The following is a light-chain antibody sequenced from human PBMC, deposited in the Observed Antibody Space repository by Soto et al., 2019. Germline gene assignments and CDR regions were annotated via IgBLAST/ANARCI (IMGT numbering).Light chain of an antibody. Sequence: QSVLTHPASVSGSPGQSIAISCTGSSSDIGIYKYVSWYQQHPGKVPKLIIYEVSNRPSGVSNRFSGSKSGNTASLTISGLQAEDEADYYCSSYTTSSTRVFGTGTKVTVL. J-gene: IGLJ1*01. CDR1: SSDIGIYKY. V-gene: IGLV2-14*01. CDR2: EVS. CDR3: SSYTTSSTRV.